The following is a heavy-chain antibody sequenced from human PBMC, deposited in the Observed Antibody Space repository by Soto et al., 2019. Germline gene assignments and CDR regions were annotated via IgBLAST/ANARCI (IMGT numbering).Heavy chain of an antibody. CDR2: IYPADSDT. CDR3: ATYYDSSALGNFDP. CDR1: GYTFTSYW. V-gene: IGHV5-51*01. D-gene: IGHD3-22*01. J-gene: IGHJ5*02. Sequence: GESLKISCKGSGYTFTSYWIGWVRQMPGKGLEWMGLIYPADSDTRYSPSFQGQVTISVDKSISTAYLQWSSLKASDTAMYYCATYYDSSALGNFDPWGQGTLVTVSS.